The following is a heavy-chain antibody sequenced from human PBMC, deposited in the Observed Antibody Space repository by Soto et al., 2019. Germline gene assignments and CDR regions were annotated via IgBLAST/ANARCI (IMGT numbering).Heavy chain of an antibody. CDR2: IYYSGST. J-gene: IGHJ6*02. CDR1: GGSISTYY. V-gene: IGHV4-59*01. Sequence: PSETLSLTCTVSGGSISTYYWSWIRQPPGKGLEWIGYIYYSGSTNYNPSLKSRVTISLDTSKNQFSLMLSSVTAADTALYYCAREGYDSCKYYYYGMAVWGQGTTVTVSS. CDR3: AREGYDSCKYYYYGMAV. D-gene: IGHD3-22*01.